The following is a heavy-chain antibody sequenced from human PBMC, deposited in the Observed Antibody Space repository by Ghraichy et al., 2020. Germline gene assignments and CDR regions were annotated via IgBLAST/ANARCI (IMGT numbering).Heavy chain of an antibody. CDR2: INHSGST. Sequence: SETLSLTCAVYGGSFSGYYWSWIRQPPGKGLEWIGEINHSGSTNYNPSLKSRITISVDTSKNQFSLKLSSVTAADTAVYYCASFYYGDYGLVFEPPSHDAFDIWGQGTMVTVSS. CDR3: ASFYYGDYGLVFEPPSHDAFDI. V-gene: IGHV4-34*01. J-gene: IGHJ3*02. CDR1: GGSFSGYY. D-gene: IGHD4-17*01.